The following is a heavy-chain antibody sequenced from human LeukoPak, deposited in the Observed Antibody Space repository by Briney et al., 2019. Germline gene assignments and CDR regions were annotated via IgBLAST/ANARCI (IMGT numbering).Heavy chain of an antibody. D-gene: IGHD4-17*01. V-gene: IGHV1-8*01. CDR3: ARGRNRLRGALGY. CDR2: MNPNSGNT. J-gene: IGHJ4*02. CDR1: GYTFTSYD. Sequence: ASVKVSCKASGYTFTSYDINWVRQVTGQGLEWMGWMNPNSGNTGYAQKFQGRVTMTRNTSISTAYMELSSLRSEDTAVYYCARGRNRLRGALGYWGQGTLVTVSS.